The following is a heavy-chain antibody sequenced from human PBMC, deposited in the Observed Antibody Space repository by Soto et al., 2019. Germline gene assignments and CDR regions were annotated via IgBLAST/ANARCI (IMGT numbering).Heavy chain of an antibody. Sequence: ASVKVSCKASGYTFTSYDINWVRQATGQGLEWMGWMNPNSGNTGYAQKLQGRVTMTRNTSISTANMEQSSLRSEDTAVYYSARGQYSGYDSPTAYYYYYMDVWGKGTTVTVSS. D-gene: IGHD5-12*01. CDR1: GYTFTSYD. CDR2: MNPNSGNT. V-gene: IGHV1-8*01. CDR3: ARGQYSGYDSPTAYYYYYMDV. J-gene: IGHJ6*03.